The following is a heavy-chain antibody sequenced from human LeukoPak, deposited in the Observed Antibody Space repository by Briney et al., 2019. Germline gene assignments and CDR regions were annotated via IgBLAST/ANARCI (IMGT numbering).Heavy chain of an antibody. D-gene: IGHD1-26*01. CDR3: ARGSRSPSGTYHYYFDY. CDR2: VFSGGTT. CDR1: AFTVSSNY. V-gene: IGHV3-53*01. J-gene: IGHJ4*02. Sequence: EPGGSLRLSCAASAFTVSSNYMSWVRQAPGKGLEWVSVVFSGGTTYYADSVKGRFTISRDNSKNTLYLQMNSLRAEDTAVYYCARGSRSPSGTYHYYFDYRGQGTLVTVSS.